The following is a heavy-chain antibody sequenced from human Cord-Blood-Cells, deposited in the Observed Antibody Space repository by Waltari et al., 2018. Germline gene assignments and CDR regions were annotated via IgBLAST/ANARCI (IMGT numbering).Heavy chain of an antibody. D-gene: IGHD6-13*01. J-gene: IGHJ3*02. CDR2: INPNSGGT. CDR3: ARRYSSSWYVAFDI. V-gene: IGHV1-2*02. Sequence: VQLVQSGAEVKKPGASVQVSCKASGYPFTGYYINWVRQAPGQGLEWMGWINPNSGGTTYAQKFQGRVTMTRDTSISTAYMELSRLRSDDTAVYYCARRYSSSWYVAFDIWGQGTMVTVSS. CDR1: GYPFTGYY.